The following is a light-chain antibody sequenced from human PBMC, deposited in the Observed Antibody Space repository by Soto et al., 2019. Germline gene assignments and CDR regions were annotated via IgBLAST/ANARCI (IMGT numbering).Light chain of an antibody. Sequence: QSALTQPRSVSGSPGQSVTISCTGTSSDVGDYNYVSWYQQYPGKAPKLVIYDVSKRPSGVPDRFSGSKSGNTASLTISGLQAEDEADHYCCSFAGSYTFWVFGGGTTLTVL. CDR1: SSDVGDYNY. V-gene: IGLV2-11*01. CDR2: DVS. CDR3: CSFAGSYTFWV. J-gene: IGLJ3*02.